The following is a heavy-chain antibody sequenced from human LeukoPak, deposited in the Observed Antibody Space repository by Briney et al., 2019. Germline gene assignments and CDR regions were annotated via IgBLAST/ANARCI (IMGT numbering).Heavy chain of an antibody. CDR3: ARENGDYSSNYFDY. CDR1: GYTFSDYY. D-gene: IGHD4-17*01. Sequence: VASVKVSCKASGYTFSDYYIHWVRQAAGQGLEWMGRINPNSGGTSFAQKFQGRVTMTRDTSISTAYMELSRLRSDDTAVYYCARENGDYSSNYFDYWGQGTLVTDSS. V-gene: IGHV1-2*06. J-gene: IGHJ4*02. CDR2: INPNSGGT.